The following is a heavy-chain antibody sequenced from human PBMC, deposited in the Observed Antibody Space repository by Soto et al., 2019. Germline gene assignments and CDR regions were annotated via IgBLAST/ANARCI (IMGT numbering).Heavy chain of an antibody. Sequence: QLQLQESGPGLVKPSETLSLTCTVSGGSISSSSYYWGWIRQPPGKGLAWIGSIYYSGGTYYNPSLKSRVTISVDTSKNQFSLKLSSVTAADTAVYYCASPKIAFYNWFDPWGQGTLVTVSS. J-gene: IGHJ5*02. V-gene: IGHV4-39*01. CDR3: ASPKIAFYNWFDP. D-gene: IGHD3-3*02. CDR2: IYYSGGT. CDR1: GGSISSSSYY.